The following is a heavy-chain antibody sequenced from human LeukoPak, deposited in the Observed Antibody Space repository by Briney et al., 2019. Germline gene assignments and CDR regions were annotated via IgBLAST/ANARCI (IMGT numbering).Heavy chain of an antibody. V-gene: IGHV3-21*01. CDR2: ISSSSSYI. D-gene: IGHD3-22*01. Sequence: GGSLRLSCAASGFTFSSYSMNWVRQAPGKGLEWVSSISSSSSYIYYADSVKGRFTISRDNAKNSLYLQMNSLRAEDTAVYYCARESPTYYYDSSGYYTFDYWGQGTLVTVSS. J-gene: IGHJ4*02. CDR1: GFTFSSYS. CDR3: ARESPTYYYDSSGYYTFDY.